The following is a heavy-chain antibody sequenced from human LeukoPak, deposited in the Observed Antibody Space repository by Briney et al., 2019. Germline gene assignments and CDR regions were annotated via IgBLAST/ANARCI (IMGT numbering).Heavy chain of an antibody. D-gene: IGHD2-15*01. V-gene: IGHV3-53*01. CDR2: IYSGGST. CDR1: GFTVSSNH. CDR3: ARGSQGYCSGGSCYLDY. J-gene: IGHJ4*02. Sequence: GGSLRLSCAVSGFTVSSNHMSWVRQAPGKGLEWVSVIYSGGSTYYADSVKGRFTISRDNSKNTLYLQMNSLRAEDTAVYYCARGSQGYCSGGSCYLDYWGQGTLVTVSS.